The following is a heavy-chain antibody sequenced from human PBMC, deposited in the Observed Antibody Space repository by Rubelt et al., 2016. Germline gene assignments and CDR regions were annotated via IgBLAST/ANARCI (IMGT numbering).Heavy chain of an antibody. CDR3: ARLTWIQLWDDY. D-gene: IGHD5-18*01. CDR2: INHSGST. CDR1: GGSFSGYY. J-gene: IGHJ4*02. V-gene: IGHV4-34*01. Sequence: QVQLQQWGAGLLKPSETLSLTCAVYGGSFSGYYWSWIRQPPGKGLEWIGEINHSGSTNYNPSLKSWVTISVETSKNQFSLKLGSVTAADTAVYYCARLTWIQLWDDYWGQGTLVTVSS.